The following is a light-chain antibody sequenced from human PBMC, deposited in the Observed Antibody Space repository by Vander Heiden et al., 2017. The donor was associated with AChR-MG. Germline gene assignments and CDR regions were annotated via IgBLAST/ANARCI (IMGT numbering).Light chain of an antibody. V-gene: IGKV1-33*01. Sequence: DVQMTQSPSSLSASLGDRVTLTCRASQGITTFLSWYQQRPGKAPKLLIYDASNLEAGVPSRFSGSGSGRDFTLTITNLQAEDIGTYYCQQYHKMPLTFGGGTKVEVK. J-gene: IGKJ4*01. CDR3: QQYHKMPLT. CDR1: QGITTF. CDR2: DAS.